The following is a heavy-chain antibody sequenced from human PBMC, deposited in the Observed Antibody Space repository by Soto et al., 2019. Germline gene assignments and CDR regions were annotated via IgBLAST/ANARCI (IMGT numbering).Heavy chain of an antibody. CDR2: ISGSGGST. D-gene: IGHD3-22*01. Sequence: EVQLLESGGGLVQPGGSLRLSCAASGFTFSSYAMSWVRQAPGKGLEWVSAISGSGGSTYYADSVKGRFTISRDNSKNTLYLQMNSLRAEDTAVYYCAKRITMIVVVIPDYYFDYWGHGTLVTVSS. CDR3: AKRITMIVVVIPDYYFDY. J-gene: IGHJ4*01. CDR1: GFTFSSYA. V-gene: IGHV3-23*01.